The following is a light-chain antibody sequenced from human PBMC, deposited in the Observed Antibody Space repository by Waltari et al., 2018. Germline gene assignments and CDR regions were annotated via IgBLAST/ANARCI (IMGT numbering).Light chain of an antibody. J-gene: IGKJ4*01. CDR3: QQYDNLPLT. CDR1: QDISNY. Sequence: DIQMTQSPSSLSASVGDRVTITCQARQDISNYLNWYQQKPGKAPKLLIYDASNLETGVPSRFSGSGSGTYFTVTISSLQPEDIATYYCQQYDNLPLTFGGGTKVEIK. CDR2: DAS. V-gene: IGKV1-33*01.